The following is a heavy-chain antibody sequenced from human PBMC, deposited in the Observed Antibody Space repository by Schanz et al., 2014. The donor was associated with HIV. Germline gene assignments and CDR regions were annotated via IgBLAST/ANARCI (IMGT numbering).Heavy chain of an antibody. D-gene: IGHD3-10*01. V-gene: IGHV3-33*06. J-gene: IGHJ6*02. CDR1: GFTFNYYG. CDR2: IWYDGTNK. Sequence: QVQLVESGGGVVQPGRSLRLSCAASGFTFNYYGMHWVRQAPGKGLEWVGVIWYDGTNKYYADSVKGRFTISRDNSKNTVDLQMNSLRAEDTAVYYCAKAGGGTSPSYYGMDVWGQGTTVTVSS. CDR3: AKAGGGTSPSYYGMDV.